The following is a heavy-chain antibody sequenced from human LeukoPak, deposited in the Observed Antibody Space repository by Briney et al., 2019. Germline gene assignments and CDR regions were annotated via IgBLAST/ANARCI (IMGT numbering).Heavy chain of an antibody. J-gene: IGHJ4*02. Sequence: GGSLRLSCAASGFTFDDYGMSWVRQAPGKGLEWVSAISGSGGDTYYADSVKGRFTISRDNSKNTLYLQVNSLSTEDTALYYCAKTTTGYSSGRYPGWPVDYWGQGTLVTVSS. CDR1: GFTFDDYG. CDR3: AKTTTGYSSGRYPGWPVDY. D-gene: IGHD6-19*01. V-gene: IGHV3-23*01. CDR2: ISGSGGDT.